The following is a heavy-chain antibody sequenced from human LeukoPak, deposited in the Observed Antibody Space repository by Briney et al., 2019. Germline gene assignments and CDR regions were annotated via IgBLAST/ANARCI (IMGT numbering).Heavy chain of an antibody. D-gene: IGHD3-22*01. J-gene: IGHJ4*02. CDR3: ARDQTYYYDSSGYLFDY. Sequence: PGGSLRLSCAASGFTFSDYYMSWIRQAPGKGLEWVSYISSSGSTIYYADSVKGRFTISRDNAKNSLYLQMNSLRAEDTAVYYCARDQTYYYDSSGYLFDYWGQGTLVTVSS. CDR2: ISSSGSTI. V-gene: IGHV3-11*04. CDR1: GFTFSDYY.